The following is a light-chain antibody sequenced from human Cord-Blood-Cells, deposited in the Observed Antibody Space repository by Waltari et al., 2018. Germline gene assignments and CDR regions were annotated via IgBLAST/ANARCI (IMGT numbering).Light chain of an antibody. CDR3: SSYTSSSTFV. CDR1: SSDVGGYNY. V-gene: IGLV2-14*01. Sequence: QSALTQPASVSGSPGQSITTSCTRTSSDVGGYNYVSWYQQHTGKAAKLMIYDVSTRPSGVSNRFSGSKTGNTASLTISGLQAEDEADYYCSSYTSSSTFVFGTGTKVTVL. J-gene: IGLJ1*01. CDR2: DVS.